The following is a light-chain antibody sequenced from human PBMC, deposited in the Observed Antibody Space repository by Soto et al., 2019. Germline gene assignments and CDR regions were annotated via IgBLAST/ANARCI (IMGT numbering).Light chain of an antibody. V-gene: IGLV1-40*01. Sequence: QSVLTQPPSVSGVPGRRVTISCTGSSSNIGAGYDVHWYQQLPGTAPKLLIYGNSNRPSGVPDRFSGSKSGTSASLAITGLQAEDEADYYCQSYDSSLSGFYVFGTGTKVTVL. CDR1: SSNIGAGYD. CDR2: GNS. J-gene: IGLJ1*01. CDR3: QSYDSSLSGFYV.